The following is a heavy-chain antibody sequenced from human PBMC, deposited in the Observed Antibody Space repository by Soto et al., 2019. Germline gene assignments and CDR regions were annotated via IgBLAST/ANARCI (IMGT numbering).Heavy chain of an antibody. D-gene: IGHD6-13*01. CDR1: GFTFSNYA. V-gene: IGHV3-23*01. CDR2: IRGSGGST. CDR3: AKDQGSSWYEIDY. J-gene: IGHJ4*02. Sequence: EVQLLESGGGLVQPGGSLRLSCAASGFTFSNYAVTWVRQAPGKGLEWVSLIRGSGGSTYYADSVKGRFTISRDNSKNTLYLQMNSLRAEDTAVYYCAKDQGSSWYEIDYWGQGTLVTVSS.